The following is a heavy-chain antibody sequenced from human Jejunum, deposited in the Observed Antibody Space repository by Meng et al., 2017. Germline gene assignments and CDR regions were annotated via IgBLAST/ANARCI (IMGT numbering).Heavy chain of an antibody. CDR2: IYYSGST. Sequence: QLQLQESGPGLVKPSETLSLTCSVSGGSISASAYYWGWIRQPPGKGLEWIGNIYYSGSTNYNPSLKSRVTISADTSKNHFTLKVTSVTAADTAIYYCARIPYTPLNTNWFDPWGQGTLVTVSS. CDR1: GGSISASAYY. J-gene: IGHJ5*02. D-gene: IGHD2-2*02. CDR3: ARIPYTPLNTNWFDP. V-gene: IGHV4-39*07.